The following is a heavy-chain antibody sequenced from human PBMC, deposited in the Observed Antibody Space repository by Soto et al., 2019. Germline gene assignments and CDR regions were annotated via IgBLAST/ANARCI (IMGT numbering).Heavy chain of an antibody. V-gene: IGHV4-59*01. CDR2: IYYIGST. CDR1: GGSISRYY. J-gene: IGHJ5*02. D-gene: IGHD2-21*01. Sequence: SETLSLTCSVSGGSISRYYCSWIRQPPGKGLEWIGYIYYIGSTNYNPSLKSRVTISVDTSKNQFSLKLSSVTAADTAVYYCARDHISPGWFDPSGRGSLVPVSS. CDR3: ARDHISPGWFDP.